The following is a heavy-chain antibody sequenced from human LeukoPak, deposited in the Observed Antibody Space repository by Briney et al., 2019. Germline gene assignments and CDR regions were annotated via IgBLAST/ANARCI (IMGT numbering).Heavy chain of an antibody. CDR1: EFSFSTYS. CDR3: AASTGYYSDSSGNFDY. D-gene: IGHD3-22*01. V-gene: IGHV3-21*01. Sequence: GGSLRLSCAASEFSFSTYSMNWVRQAPGKGLEWVSSIRSSDSSIYYADSVKGRFTISRDNAKNPLYLQMNSLRADDTAVYYCAASTGYYSDSSGNFDYWGQGTLVTVSS. J-gene: IGHJ4*02. CDR2: IRSSDSSI.